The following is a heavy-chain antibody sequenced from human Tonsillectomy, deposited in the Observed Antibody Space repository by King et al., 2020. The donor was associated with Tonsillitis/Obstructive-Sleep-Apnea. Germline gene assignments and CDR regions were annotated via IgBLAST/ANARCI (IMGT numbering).Heavy chain of an antibody. Sequence: VQLQQSGPGLVKPSQTLSLTCAISGDSVSSNSVAWNWIRQSPSRGLEWRGRTYRGPFQYAFSVTGLITISPYTSKNQFSLHLNSVTPDDTAVYFCARGTLNSFDIWGQGTMVTVST. CDR1: GDSVSSNSVA. CDR3: ARGTLNSFDI. J-gene: IGHJ3*02. CDR2: TYRGPF. V-gene: IGHV6-1*01.